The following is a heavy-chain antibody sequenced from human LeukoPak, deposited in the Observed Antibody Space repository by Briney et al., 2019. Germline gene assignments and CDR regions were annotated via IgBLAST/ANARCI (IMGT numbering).Heavy chain of an antibody. CDR2: ISGSGGTT. J-gene: IGHJ4*02. V-gene: IGHV3-23*01. Sequence: GRSLRLSCAASGFTFSSYAMSWVRQAPGKGLEWVSTISGSGGTTYYADSVKGRFTISRDNSKNTLYPQMNSLRAEDTAVYYCAKGINRGYNYDNYFDYWGQGTLVTVSS. D-gene: IGHD5-18*01. CDR1: GFTFSSYA. CDR3: AKGINRGYNYDNYFDY.